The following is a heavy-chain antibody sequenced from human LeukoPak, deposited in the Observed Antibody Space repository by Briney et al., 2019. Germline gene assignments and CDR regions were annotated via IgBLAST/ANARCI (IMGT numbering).Heavy chain of an antibody. V-gene: IGHV1-69*05. CDR1: GGTFSSYA. CDR3: ARQYYYGSGILGY. D-gene: IGHD3-10*01. Sequence: GASVKVSCKASGGTFSSYAISWVRQAPGQGLNYAQKFQGRATITTDESTSTAYMELSSLRSEDTAVYYCARQYYYGSGILGYWGQGTLVTVSS. J-gene: IGHJ4*02.